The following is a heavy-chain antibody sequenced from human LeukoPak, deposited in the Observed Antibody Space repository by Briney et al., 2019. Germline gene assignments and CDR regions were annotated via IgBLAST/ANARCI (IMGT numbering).Heavy chain of an antibody. D-gene: IGHD6-19*01. Sequence: PGGSLRLSCAASGFTFSSYGMHWVRQAPGKGLEWVAFIRYDGSNKYYADSVKGRFTISRDNSKNTLYLQMNSLRAEDTAVYYCAKRKYSSGWYAFDYWGQGTLVTVSS. CDR1: GFTFSSYG. CDR3: AKRKYSSGWYAFDY. CDR2: IRYDGSNK. V-gene: IGHV3-30*02. J-gene: IGHJ4*02.